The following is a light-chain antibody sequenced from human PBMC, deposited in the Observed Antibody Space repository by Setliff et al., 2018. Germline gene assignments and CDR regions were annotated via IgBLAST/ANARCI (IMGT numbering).Light chain of an antibody. CDR3: SSYTSSNTYV. Sequence: QSALTQPPSVSGSRGQSVTISCTGTSSDVGNYNRVSWYQQPPGTAPKLMIYDVTNRPSGVPDRFSGSKSGNTASLTISGLQAEDEADYYCSSYTSSNTYVVGSGTKVTVL. CDR2: DVT. J-gene: IGLJ1*01. V-gene: IGLV2-18*02. CDR1: SSDVGNYNR.